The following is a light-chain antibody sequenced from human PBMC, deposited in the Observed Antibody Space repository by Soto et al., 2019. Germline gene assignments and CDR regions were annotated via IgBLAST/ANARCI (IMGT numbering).Light chain of an antibody. J-gene: IGKJ1*01. Sequence: EIVLTQSPGTLSVSPGERATLSCRASQTISSNYLAWYQQKPGQGPSLLIYGTSSRATGIPDRFSGSGSGTDFTLTISRLEPEDYAIYCCQQYGSWTFGQGTKVEIK. CDR1: QTISSNY. V-gene: IGKV3-20*01. CDR3: QQYGSWT. CDR2: GTS.